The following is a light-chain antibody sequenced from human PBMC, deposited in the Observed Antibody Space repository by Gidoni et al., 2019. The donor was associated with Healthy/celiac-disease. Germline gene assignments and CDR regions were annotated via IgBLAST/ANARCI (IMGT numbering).Light chain of an antibody. CDR3: QQNYSPPLT. CDR2: AAS. V-gene: IGKV1-39*01. J-gene: IGKJ4*01. Sequence: DSQLTQSPSSLAPSVGDRVTITCRASQSISSYFNWYQQKPGKAPKLLLYAASSLQSGVPSRFSGSGSWTDFILSISSLQPEDFATYYCQQNYSPPLTFGGGTKVEIQ. CDR1: QSISSY.